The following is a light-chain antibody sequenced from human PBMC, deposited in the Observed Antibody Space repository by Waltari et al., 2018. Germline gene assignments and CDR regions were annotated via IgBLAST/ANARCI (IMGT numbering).Light chain of an antibody. Sequence: QSALTQPASVSGSPGQSITISCTGTSSDVGGSNYVSWYQQHPAKAPKLIICDVSDRPSGVSIRFSGSKSGNTASLTISGLQPEDEADYYCSSHRSGSTLYVFGSGTKVTVL. CDR1: SSDVGGSNY. CDR3: SSHRSGSTLYV. CDR2: DVS. J-gene: IGLJ1*01. V-gene: IGLV2-14*01.